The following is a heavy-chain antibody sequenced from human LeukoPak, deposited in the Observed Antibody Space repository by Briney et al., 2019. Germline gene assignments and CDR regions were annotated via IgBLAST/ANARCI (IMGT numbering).Heavy chain of an antibody. CDR1: GGSISSYY. CDR2: IYYSGST. CDR3: ARAGKTDGSGYYNDAFDI. Sequence: SETLSLTCTVSGGSISSYYWSWIRQPPGKGLEWIGYIYYSGSTNYNPSLKSRVTISVDTSKNQFSLKLSSVTAADTAVYYCARAGKTDGSGYYNDAFDIWGQGTMVTVSS. D-gene: IGHD3-22*01. J-gene: IGHJ3*02. V-gene: IGHV4-59*01.